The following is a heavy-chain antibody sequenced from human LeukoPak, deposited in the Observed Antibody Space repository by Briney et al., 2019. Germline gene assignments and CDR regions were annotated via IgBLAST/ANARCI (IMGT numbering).Heavy chain of an antibody. CDR2: ILGNGVTT. V-gene: IGHV3-23*01. D-gene: IGHD3-3*01. CDR3: AKDRIPDGYYSIDS. Sequence: PGGSLRLSCAASGFTFSTSVMHWVRQAPGEGLEWVSGILGNGVTTYYADSLKGRFTISRDNSKNILYLQMNSLRVEDTAVYYCAKDRIPDGYYSIDSWGQGTLVTVSS. J-gene: IGHJ4*02. CDR1: GFTFSTSV.